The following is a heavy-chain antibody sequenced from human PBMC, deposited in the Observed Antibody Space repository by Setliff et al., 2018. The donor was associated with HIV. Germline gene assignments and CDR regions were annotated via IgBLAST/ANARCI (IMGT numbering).Heavy chain of an antibody. V-gene: IGHV4-4*02. CDR3: ARGPARAVARPGWLDP. Sequence: SETLSLTCAVSGGSVSSSNWWSWVRQPPGKGLEWIGEISQSGGTNYNPSLKSRVTISVDKSKNQFSLKLSSVTAADTAVYYCARGPARAVARPGWLDPWGQGTLVTVSS. D-gene: IGHD6-19*01. CDR1: GGSVSSSNW. CDR2: ISQSGGT. J-gene: IGHJ5*02.